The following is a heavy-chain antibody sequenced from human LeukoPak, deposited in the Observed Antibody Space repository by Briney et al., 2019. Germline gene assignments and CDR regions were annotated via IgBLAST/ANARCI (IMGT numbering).Heavy chain of an antibody. CDR1: GGSINNYY. D-gene: IGHD6-19*01. J-gene: IGHJ5*01. Sequence: PSETLSLTCTVSGGSINNYYWNWIRQPAGKGLQWIGRINTSGKTDYDPSLMSRVTMSVDTSKSQFSLDLSSVTAADTAVYYCARDRYSAGWYGDQYFFDSWGRGTLVTVSA. CDR2: INTSGKT. V-gene: IGHV4-4*07. CDR3: ARDRYSAGWYGDQYFFDS.